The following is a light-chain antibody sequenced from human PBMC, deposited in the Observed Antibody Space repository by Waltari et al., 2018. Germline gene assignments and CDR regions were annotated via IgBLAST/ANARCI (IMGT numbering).Light chain of an antibody. CDR2: DAS. CDR1: QSVSKY. CDR3: QKYVNLPAT. Sequence: EIVLTQSPGTLSVSPGERATLSCRASQSVSKYLAWYQQRPGQAPRLLIDDASIRATGIPDRFSGSGSGTDFSLTISRLEPEDFAVYYCQKYVNLPATFGQGTKVEIK. V-gene: IGKV3-20*01. J-gene: IGKJ1*01.